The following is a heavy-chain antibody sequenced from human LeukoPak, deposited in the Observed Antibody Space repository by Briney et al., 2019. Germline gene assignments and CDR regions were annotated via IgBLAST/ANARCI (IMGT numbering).Heavy chain of an antibody. CDR3: ARSYYDSSGYYYHTYYFDY. Sequence: SETLFLTCTVSGGSISSSSYYWGWTRQPPGKGLEWIGSIYYSGSTYYNPSLKSRVTISVDTSKNQFSLKLSSVTAADTAVYYCARSYYDSSGYYYHTYYFDYWGQGTLVTVSS. CDR1: GGSISSSSYY. CDR2: IYYSGST. D-gene: IGHD3-22*01. V-gene: IGHV4-39*01. J-gene: IGHJ4*02.